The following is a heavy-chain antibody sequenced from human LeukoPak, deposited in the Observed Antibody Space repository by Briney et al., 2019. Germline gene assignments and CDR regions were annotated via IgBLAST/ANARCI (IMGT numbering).Heavy chain of an antibody. V-gene: IGHV1-69*06. D-gene: IGHD4-17*01. CDR3: ARVNGDYPDY. CDR2: IIPKFGTA. J-gene: IGHJ4*02. CDR1: GGTFSSYA. Sequence: SVKVSCKASGGTFSSYAISWVRRAPGQGLEWMGRIIPKFGTANYAQKFQGRVTITADKSTSTVYMELSSLRSEDTAAYYCARVNGDYPDYWGQGTLVTVSS.